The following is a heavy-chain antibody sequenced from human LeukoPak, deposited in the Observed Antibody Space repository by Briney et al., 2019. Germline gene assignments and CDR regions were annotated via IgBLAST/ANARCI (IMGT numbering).Heavy chain of an antibody. J-gene: IGHJ4*02. D-gene: IGHD5-18*01. CDR1: GFTFSSYA. V-gene: IGHV3-23*01. CDR3: AKAAGRGYNYGDYFDY. CDR2: ISGSGGST. Sequence: GGPLRLSCAASGFTFSSYAMSWVRQAPGKGLEWVSAISGSGGSTSYADSVKGRFTISRDNSKNTLYLQMNSLRAEDTAVYYCAKAAGRGYNYGDYFDYWGQGTLVTVSS.